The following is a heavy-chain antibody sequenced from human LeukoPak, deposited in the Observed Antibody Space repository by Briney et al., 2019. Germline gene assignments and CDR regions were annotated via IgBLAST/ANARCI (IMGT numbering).Heavy chain of an antibody. CDR2: ISYDGSNK. CDR3: AREDPYYYFDY. V-gene: IGHV3-30*04. CDR1: GFTFSSYA. D-gene: IGHD2-8*01. Sequence: GGSLRLSCAASGFTFSSYAMHWVRQAPGKGLEWVAVISYDGSNKYCADSVKGRFTISRDNSKNTLYLQMNSLRAEDTAVYYCAREDPYYYFDYWGQGTLVTVSS. J-gene: IGHJ4*02.